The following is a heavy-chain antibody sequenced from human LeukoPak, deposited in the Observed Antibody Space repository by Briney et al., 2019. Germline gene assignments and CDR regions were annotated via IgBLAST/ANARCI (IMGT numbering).Heavy chain of an antibody. V-gene: IGHV4-59*12. CDR1: GGSISSYY. CDR2: IYYNGNT. CDR3: ARDGGNYYDSSGYRTWSGFDP. Sequence: SETLSLTCTVSGGSISSYYWSWIRQPPGKGLEWIGYIYYNGNTNSNPSLKSRVTISVDTSKNQFSLKLSSVTAADTAVYYCARDGGNYYDSSGYRTWSGFDPWGQGTLVTVSS. D-gene: IGHD3-22*01. J-gene: IGHJ5*02.